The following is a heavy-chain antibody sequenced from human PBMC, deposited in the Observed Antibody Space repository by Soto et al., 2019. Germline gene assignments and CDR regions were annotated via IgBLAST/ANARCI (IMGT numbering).Heavy chain of an antibody. J-gene: IGHJ4*02. CDR3: VSQVPGIANYFDY. V-gene: IGHV4-39*01. Sequence: SETLSLTCPVSGGSFSITNYYWVWIRQPPGKGLEWIGSVYYSGITYYNPSLKSRVTISVDTSKKQFSLDLSSVTAADTAVYYCVSQVPGIANYFDYWGQGALVTVSS. CDR2: VYYSGIT. CDR1: GGSFSITNYY. D-gene: IGHD2-21*01.